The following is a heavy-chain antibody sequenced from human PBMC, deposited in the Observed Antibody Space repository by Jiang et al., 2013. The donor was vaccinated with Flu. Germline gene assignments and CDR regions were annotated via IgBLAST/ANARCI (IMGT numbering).Heavy chain of an antibody. J-gene: IGHJ6*02. D-gene: IGHD1-26*01. CDR3: ARDHFSGSYLLYYGMDV. Sequence: ASGFTFSSYGMHWVRQAPGKGLEWVAVISYDGSNKYYADSVKGRFTISRDNSKNTLYLHMNSLRAEDTAVYYCARDHFSGSYLLYYGMDVWGQGTTVTVSS. V-gene: IGHV3-33*05. CDR2: ISYDGSNK. CDR1: GFTFSSYG.